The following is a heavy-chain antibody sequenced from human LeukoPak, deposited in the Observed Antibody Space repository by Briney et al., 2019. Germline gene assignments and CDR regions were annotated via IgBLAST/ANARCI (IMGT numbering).Heavy chain of an antibody. CDR1: GFTLSDHW. D-gene: IGHD5-24*01. Sequence: GGSLRLSCAASGFTLSDHWMTWVRQAPGKGMECVAIIKQDGSEKNYVDSVKGRFTISRDNAKNSLCLQMNSLRAEDTAVYYCGTGWAIDFWGQGTLVTVSS. CDR3: GTGWAIDF. J-gene: IGHJ4*02. CDR2: IKQDGSEK. V-gene: IGHV3-7*01.